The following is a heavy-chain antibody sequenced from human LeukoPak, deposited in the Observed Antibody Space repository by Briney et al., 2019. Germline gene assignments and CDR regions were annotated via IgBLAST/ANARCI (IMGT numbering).Heavy chain of an antibody. Sequence: ASVKVSCKASGYTFTGYYIHWVRQAPGQGLDWVGLVNPNNGDTRYAQKFQGRVTMTRDTSVSTAYMELSKLTSDGTAVYYCARDSRVTNGDYWGQGTLVTVSS. D-gene: IGHD3-10*01. J-gene: IGHJ4*02. V-gene: IGHV1-2*02. CDR2: VNPNNGDT. CDR1: GYTFTGYY. CDR3: ARDSRVTNGDY.